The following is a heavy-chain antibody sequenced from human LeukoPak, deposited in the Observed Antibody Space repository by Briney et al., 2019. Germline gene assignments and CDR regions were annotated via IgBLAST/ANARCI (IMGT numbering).Heavy chain of an antibody. J-gene: IGHJ4*02. CDR2: IKSKTDGGTT. V-gene: IGHV3-15*01. D-gene: IGHD4-17*01. CDR1: GFTFNNAW. Sequence: PGGSLRLSCAASGFTFNNAWMSWVRQAPGKGLEWVGRIKSKTDGGTTDYAAPVKGRFTISRDDSKNTLYLQMNSLKTEDTAVYYCTTSLAVNYGEDDYWGQGTLVTVSS. CDR3: TTSLAVNYGEDDY.